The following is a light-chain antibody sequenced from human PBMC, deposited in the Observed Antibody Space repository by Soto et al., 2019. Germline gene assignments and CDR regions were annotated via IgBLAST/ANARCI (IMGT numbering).Light chain of an antibody. CDR3: QQYNTYSAT. J-gene: IGKJ5*01. Sequence: DVQMTQSPSTLSASVGDRVTITCRASQNIVNWLAWYQQRPGKPPKILIYGASTLESGVPSRFSGSGSGTEFTLTITDLQPGDFATYFFQQYNTYSATFGQGTRLDNK. V-gene: IGKV1-5*01. CDR1: QNIVNW. CDR2: GAS.